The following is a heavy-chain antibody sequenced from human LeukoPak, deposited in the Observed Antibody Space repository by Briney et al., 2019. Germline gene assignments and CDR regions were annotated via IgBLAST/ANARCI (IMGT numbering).Heavy chain of an antibody. Sequence: PGGSLRLSCAASGFTVSSNYMSWVRQAPGKGLEWVSVIYSGGSTYYADSVKGRFTISRDNSKNTLYLQMNSLRAEDTAVYYCAKGDSGYVFAFDIWGQGTMVTVSS. D-gene: IGHD5-12*01. V-gene: IGHV3-66*01. CDR2: IYSGGST. CDR1: GFTVSSNY. J-gene: IGHJ3*02. CDR3: AKGDSGYVFAFDI.